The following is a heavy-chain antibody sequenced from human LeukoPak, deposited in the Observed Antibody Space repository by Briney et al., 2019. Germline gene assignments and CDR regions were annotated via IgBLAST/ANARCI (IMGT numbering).Heavy chain of an antibody. V-gene: IGHV4-38-2*02. CDR1: GYSISSGYQ. CDR3: ARDPRWLTPDCTSTSCYENYFDP. J-gene: IGHJ5*02. D-gene: IGHD2-2*01. Sequence: SETLSLTCAVSGYSISSGYQWAWIRQPPGKTLEWIGSIFHTWSAHYNPSLKSRVTMSIDTSTNHFSLRLSSVTAADTALYYCARDPRWLTPDCTSTSCYENYFDPWGQGILVTVSS. CDR2: IFHTWSA.